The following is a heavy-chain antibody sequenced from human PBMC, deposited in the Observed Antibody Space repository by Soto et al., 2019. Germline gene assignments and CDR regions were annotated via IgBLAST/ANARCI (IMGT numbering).Heavy chain of an antibody. Sequence: ESGGGLVQPGGSLRLSCAASGLTFSTYSMSWVRQAPGKGLEWLSGISGSGYSTYYADSVKGRSTISRDNSRNTLYLQIHTLRAEDTAVYYCAKSYGDTWNQYWFDYWGQGTLVTVSS. CDR2: ISGSGYST. CDR3: AKSYGDTWNQYWFDY. D-gene: IGHD1-1*01. J-gene: IGHJ4*02. V-gene: IGHV3-23*01. CDR1: GLTFSTYS.